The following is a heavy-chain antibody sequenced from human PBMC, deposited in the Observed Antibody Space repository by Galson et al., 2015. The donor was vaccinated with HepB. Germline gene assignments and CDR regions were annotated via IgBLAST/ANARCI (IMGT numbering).Heavy chain of an antibody. Sequence: SLRLSCAASGFTVSTNYMIWVRQAPGKGLEWVSVIYSGGSTYYADSVKGRFTITRDNSKNTVYLQMDSLRAEDTAMYYCARDQGWKGRSYYGMDVWGQGTTVTVSS. CDR2: IYSGGST. CDR3: ARDQGWKGRSYYGMDV. D-gene: IGHD1-1*01. V-gene: IGHV3-53*01. J-gene: IGHJ6*02. CDR1: GFTVSTNY.